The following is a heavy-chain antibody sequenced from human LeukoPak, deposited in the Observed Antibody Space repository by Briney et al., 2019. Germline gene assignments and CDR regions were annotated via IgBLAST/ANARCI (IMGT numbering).Heavy chain of an antibody. V-gene: IGHV1-46*01. J-gene: IGHJ5*02. D-gene: IGHD5-18*01. CDR1: GYTFTSYY. CDR2: INPSGGST. CDR3: ARGEYVDTAMASNWFDP. Sequence: ASVKVSCKASGYTFTSYYMHWVRQAPGQGLEWMGIINPSGGSTSYAQKFQGRVTMTRYMSTSTVYMELSSLRSEDTAVYYCARGEYVDTAMASNWFDPWGQGTLVTVSS.